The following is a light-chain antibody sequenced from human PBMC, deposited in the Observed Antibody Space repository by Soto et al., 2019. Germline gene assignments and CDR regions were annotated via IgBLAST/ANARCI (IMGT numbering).Light chain of an antibody. CDR1: ISNIRAGYD. J-gene: IGLJ1*01. CDR3: QSYDYSLSAHYV. CDR2: DNN. V-gene: IGLV1-40*01. Sequence: QGLLTQPPSVSGAPGQRFTISCSGSISNIRAGYDVHWYQQLPGTAPKLLIYDNNNRPSGVPGRFSGSKSGTSASLAITGLQAEDEADYYCQSYDYSLSAHYVFGAGTKVTVL.